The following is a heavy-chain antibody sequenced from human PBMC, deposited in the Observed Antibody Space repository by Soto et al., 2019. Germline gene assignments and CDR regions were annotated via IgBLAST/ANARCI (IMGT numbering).Heavy chain of an antibody. J-gene: IGHJ4*02. Sequence: QVQLQESGPGLVKPSETLSLTCTVSGGSISRYYWSWIRQPPGKGLEWIGYIYYSGSTNYNPSLKSRVTISVDTSKNQFSLKLSSVTAADTAVYYCARESGYDNYDYWGQGTLVTVSS. D-gene: IGHD5-12*01. CDR3: ARESGYDNYDY. V-gene: IGHV4-59*01. CDR1: GGSISRYY. CDR2: IYYSGST.